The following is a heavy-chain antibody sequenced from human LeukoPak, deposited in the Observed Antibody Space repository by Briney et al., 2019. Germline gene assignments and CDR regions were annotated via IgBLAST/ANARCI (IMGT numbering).Heavy chain of an antibody. CDR1: SGSFSGYS. V-gene: IGHV4-34*01. J-gene: IGHJ4*02. CDR3: ARGALGWYGGFDL. CDR2: INHSGNT. Sequence: PSETLSLTCAVYSGSFSGYSWTWIRQPPEKGLEWIGEINHSGNTNYNPSLTSRVTIAVDTSKNQFSLKLNSVSAADTAVYFCARGALGWYGGFDLWGQGTLVTVSS. D-gene: IGHD6-19*01.